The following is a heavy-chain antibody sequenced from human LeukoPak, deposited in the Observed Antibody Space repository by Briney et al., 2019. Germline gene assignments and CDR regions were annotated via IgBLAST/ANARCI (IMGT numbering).Heavy chain of an antibody. J-gene: IGHJ4*02. CDR2: IYSDGSST. Sequence: PGGSLRLSCAASGFTFSSFWMHWVRQAPGQGLVWVSRIYSDGSSTNYADSGKGRFTISRDSANNTLYLQMNSLRAEDTAVYYCARGGSTSLKDWGQGTLVTVSS. V-gene: IGHV3-74*01. CDR3: ARGGSTSLKD. D-gene: IGHD2-2*01. CDR1: GFTFSSFW.